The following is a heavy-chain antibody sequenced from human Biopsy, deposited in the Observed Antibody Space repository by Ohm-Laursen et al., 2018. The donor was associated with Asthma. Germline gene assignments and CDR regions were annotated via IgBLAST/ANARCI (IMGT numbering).Heavy chain of an antibody. V-gene: IGHV1-24*01. D-gene: IGHD4-17*01. Sequence: SSAKVPCKISGYSLTDLSMHWVRQAPGQGLEWMGGHDHEEGGTVNARRFQGRVTMTEDTSTDTAYMELSSLSSDDTAVYYCASDFPKDYVRYNFQFWGQGTLVTVSS. CDR1: GYSLTDLS. J-gene: IGHJ4*02. CDR3: ASDFPKDYVRYNFQF. CDR2: HDHEEGGT.